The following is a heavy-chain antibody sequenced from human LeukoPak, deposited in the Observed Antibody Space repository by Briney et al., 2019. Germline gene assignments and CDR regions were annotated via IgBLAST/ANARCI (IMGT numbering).Heavy chain of an antibody. J-gene: IGHJ4*02. CDR3: ARGKSRGSHIDY. Sequence: SETLSLTCIVSAYSISSCYYWGWIRQPPGKGLEWIGSIYHSESTYYNPSLKSRVTISIDTSKNQFSLKLSSVTAADTAIYFCARGKSRGSHIDYWGQGTLVTVSS. D-gene: IGHD1-26*01. CDR1: AYSISSCYY. V-gene: IGHV4-38-2*02. CDR2: IYHSEST.